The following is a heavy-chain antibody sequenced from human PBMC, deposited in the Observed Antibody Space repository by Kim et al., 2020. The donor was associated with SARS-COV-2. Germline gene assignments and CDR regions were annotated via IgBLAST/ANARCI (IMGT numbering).Heavy chain of an antibody. D-gene: IGHD1-26*01. CDR2: IYYSGST. J-gene: IGHJ6*02. CDR1: GGSVSSGSYY. V-gene: IGHV4-61*01. CDR3: ARDYSGSYYDYYYYGMDV. Sequence: SETLSLTCTVSGGSVSSGSYYWSSIRQPPGKGLEWIGYIYYSGSTNYNPSLKSRVTISVDTSKNQFSLKLSSVTAADTAVYYCARDYSGSYYDYYYYGMDVWGQGTTVTVSS.